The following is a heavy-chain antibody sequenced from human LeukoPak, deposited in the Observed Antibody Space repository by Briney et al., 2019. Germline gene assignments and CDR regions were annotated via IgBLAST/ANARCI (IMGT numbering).Heavy chain of an antibody. D-gene: IGHD2-2*01. V-gene: IGHV3-11*01. CDR1: GFTFRDYY. CDR2: ISSSGSTI. J-gene: IGHJ4*02. CDR3: ARDWAEYCSSTSCAGY. Sequence: HGGSLRLSCAASGFTFRDYYMRWIREAPGKGLEWVSYISSSGSTIYYADSVKGRFTISRDNAKNSLYLQMNSLRAEDTAVYYCARDWAEYCSSTSCAGYWGQGTLVTVSS.